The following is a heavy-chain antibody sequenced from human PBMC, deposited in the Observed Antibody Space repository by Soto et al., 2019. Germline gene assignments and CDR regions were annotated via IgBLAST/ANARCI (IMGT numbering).Heavy chain of an antibody. D-gene: IGHD2-21*02. Sequence: SETLSLTCTVSGGSISSSSYYWGWIRQPPGKGLEWIGSIYYSGSTYYNPSLKSRVTISVDTSKNQFSLKLSSVTAADTAVYYCAITAYCGGDCFTNDYWGQGTLVTVSS. CDR1: GGSISSSSYY. J-gene: IGHJ4*02. CDR2: IYYSGST. V-gene: IGHV4-39*01. CDR3: AITAYCGGDCFTNDY.